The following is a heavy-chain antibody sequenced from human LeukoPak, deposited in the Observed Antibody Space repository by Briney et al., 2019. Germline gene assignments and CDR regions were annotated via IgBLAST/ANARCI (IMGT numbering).Heavy chain of an antibody. V-gene: IGHV3-23*01. J-gene: IGHJ4*02. CDR1: GFTFSSDG. CDR3: ARGPVWFFGLQSSYYYDY. D-gene: IGHD3-3*01. Sequence: GGSLRLSCAASGFTFSSDGMSWVRQAPGKGLEWVSSITGSGGTTYYADSVKGRFTISRDNSKNMLYLEMDSLRAEDTAIYYCARGPVWFFGLQSSYYYDYWGQGTLVTVSS. CDR2: ITGSGGTT.